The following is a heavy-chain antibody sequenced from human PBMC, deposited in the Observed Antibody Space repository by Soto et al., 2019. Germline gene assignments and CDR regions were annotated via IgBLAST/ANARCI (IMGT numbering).Heavy chain of an antibody. CDR3: ARGMVLDTAFDY. CDR1: GLTVSSHY. J-gene: IGHJ4*02. CDR2: IYSSGST. Sequence: GGSLRLSCAASGLTVSSHYLTWVRQAPGKGLEWVSGIYSSGSTFYAESVKGRFTMSRDTSKNTVYFQMSSLRVEDTAVYYCARGMVLDTAFDYWGQGTLVTVSS. V-gene: IGHV3-53*01. D-gene: IGHD5-18*01.